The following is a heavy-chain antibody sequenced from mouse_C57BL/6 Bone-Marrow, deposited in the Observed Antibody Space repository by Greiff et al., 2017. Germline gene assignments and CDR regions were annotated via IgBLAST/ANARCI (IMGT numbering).Heavy chain of an antibody. CDR1: GYTFTDYN. CDR2: INPNNGGT. V-gene: IGHV1-22*01. Sequence: EVQLVESGPELVKPGASVKMSCKASGYTFTDYNMHWVKQSHGKSLEWIGYINPNNGGTSYNQKFKGKATLTVNKSSSTAYMELRSLTSEDSAVYYCATYYSNYEGLDYWGQGTTLTVSS. D-gene: IGHD2-5*01. CDR3: ATYYSNYEGLDY. J-gene: IGHJ2*01.